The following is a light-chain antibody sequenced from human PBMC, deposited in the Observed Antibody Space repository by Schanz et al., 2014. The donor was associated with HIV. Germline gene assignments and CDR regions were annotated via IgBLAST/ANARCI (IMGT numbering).Light chain of an antibody. CDR1: QSVSSN. J-gene: IGKJ3*01. CDR3: QHRNNWPPMFT. Sequence: EIVMTQSPATLSVSPGERATLSCRASQSVSSNLAWYQQKPGQAPRLLIYGASTRATGIPARFSGSGSGTEFTLTISGLEPEDFAIYYCQHRNNWPPMFTFGPGTRVDFK. CDR2: GAS. V-gene: IGKV3-15*01.